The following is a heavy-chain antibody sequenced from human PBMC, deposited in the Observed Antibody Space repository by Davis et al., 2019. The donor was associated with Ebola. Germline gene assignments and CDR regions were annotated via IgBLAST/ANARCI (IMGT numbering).Heavy chain of an antibody. CDR3: AKDMCDFWRPCYYGMDV. V-gene: IGHV3-9*01. D-gene: IGHD3-3*01. Sequence: SLKISCAASGFTFDDYAMHWVRQAPGKGLEWVSGISWNSGSIGYADSVKGRFTISRDNAKNSLYLQMNSLRAEDTALYYCAKDMCDFWRPCYYGMDVWGQGTTVTVSS. CDR2: ISWNSGSI. CDR1: GFTFDDYA. J-gene: IGHJ6*02.